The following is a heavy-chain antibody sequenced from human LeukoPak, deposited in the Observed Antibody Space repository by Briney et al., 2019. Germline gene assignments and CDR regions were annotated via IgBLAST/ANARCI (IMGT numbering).Heavy chain of an antibody. CDR2: IKQDGGEK. CDR3: ARDSGFGELLGYFDY. CDR1: GFTFSSSW. Sequence: PGGSLRLSCVATGFTFSSSWMTWVRQAPGRGLEWVANIKQDGGEKYYVDSVEGRFTISRDNAKNSLFLQMNSLRVEDTAVYYCARDSGFGELLGYFDYWGQGTLVTVSS. D-gene: IGHD3-10*01. J-gene: IGHJ4*02. V-gene: IGHV3-7*01.